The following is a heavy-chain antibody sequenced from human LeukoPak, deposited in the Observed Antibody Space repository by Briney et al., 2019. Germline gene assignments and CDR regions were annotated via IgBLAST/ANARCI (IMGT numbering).Heavy chain of an antibody. CDR3: AKDRGASVSGFHMDV. CDR2: IWSDGNNR. J-gene: IGHJ6*03. D-gene: IGHD2-15*01. Sequence: PGGSLILSCAASGFTFRNYGMHWVRQATGKGLEWVSFIWSDGNNRFYADSVKGRFTISRDNSNNMLYLQMDTLRSEDTGLYYCAKDRGASVSGFHMDVWGKGTTVIVSS. CDR1: GFTFRNYG. V-gene: IGHV3-30*02.